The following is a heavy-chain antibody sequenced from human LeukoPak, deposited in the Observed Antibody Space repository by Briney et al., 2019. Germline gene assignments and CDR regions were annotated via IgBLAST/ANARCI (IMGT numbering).Heavy chain of an antibody. CDR2: IYHSGST. Sequence: SQTLSLTCAVSGGSISSGGYSWSWIRQPPGKGLEWIGYIYHSGSTYYNPSLKSRVTISVDRSKNQFSLKLSSMTAADTAVYYCARVRDGYNVDYWGQGTLVTVSS. CDR3: ARVRDGYNVDY. D-gene: IGHD5-24*01. CDR1: GGSISSGGYS. V-gene: IGHV4-30-2*01. J-gene: IGHJ4*02.